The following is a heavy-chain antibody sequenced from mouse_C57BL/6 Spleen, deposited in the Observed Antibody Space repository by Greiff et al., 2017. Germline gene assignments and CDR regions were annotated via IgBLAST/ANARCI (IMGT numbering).Heavy chain of an antibody. CDR1: GYTFTDYE. Sequence: QVQLQRSGAELVRPGASVTLSCKASGYTFTDYEMHWVKQTPVHGLEWIGAIDPETGGTAYNQKFKGKAILTADKSSSTAYMELRSLTSEDSAVYYCTRTYSYAMDDWGQGTSVTVSA. V-gene: IGHV1-15*01. CDR3: TRTYSYAMDD. CDR2: IDPETGGT. D-gene: IGHD2-10*01. J-gene: IGHJ4*01.